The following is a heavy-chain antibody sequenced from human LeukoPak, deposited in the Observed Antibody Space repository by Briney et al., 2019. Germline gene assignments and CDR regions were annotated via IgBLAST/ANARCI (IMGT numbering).Heavy chain of an antibody. D-gene: IGHD1-26*01. V-gene: IGHV3-74*01. CDR3: ARGRGGSYHY. Sequence: GGSLRLSCAASGFTFSNDWMHWVRQAPGKGLVRVSRINTDGSTTTYADSVKGRFTISRDNAKNTLYLQMNSLRVEDTAVYYCARGRGGSYHYWGQGTLVTVSS. CDR2: INTDGSTT. CDR1: GFTFSNDW. J-gene: IGHJ4*02.